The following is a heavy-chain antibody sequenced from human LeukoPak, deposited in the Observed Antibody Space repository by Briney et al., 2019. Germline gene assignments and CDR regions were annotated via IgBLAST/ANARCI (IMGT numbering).Heavy chain of an antibody. CDR1: GGSISSSSYY. D-gene: IGHD3-22*01. Sequence: SETLSLTCTVSGGSISSSSYYWGWIRQPPGKGLEWIGSIYYSGSTYYNPSLKSRVTISVDTSKNQFSLKLSSVTAADTAVYYCARGLTYYYDSSNWFDPWGQGTLVTVSS. CDR3: ARGLTYYYDSSNWFDP. J-gene: IGHJ5*02. V-gene: IGHV4-39*07. CDR2: IYYSGST.